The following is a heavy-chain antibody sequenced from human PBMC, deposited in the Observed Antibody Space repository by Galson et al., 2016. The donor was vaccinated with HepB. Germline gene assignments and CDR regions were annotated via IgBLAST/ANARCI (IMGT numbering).Heavy chain of an antibody. V-gene: IGHV3-23*01. CDR1: GITFSNYA. CDR2: ISARGDTT. J-gene: IGHJ4*02. Sequence: SLRLSCAASGITFSNYAVSWVRQAPGKGLEWVSSISARGDTTNYADSVKGRFTISRDNSKNTVYLDMSSLRAEDTAIYYCAKDHDSAGWPTFDSWGQGTLVVVSS. D-gene: IGHD3-22*01. CDR3: AKDHDSAGWPTFDS.